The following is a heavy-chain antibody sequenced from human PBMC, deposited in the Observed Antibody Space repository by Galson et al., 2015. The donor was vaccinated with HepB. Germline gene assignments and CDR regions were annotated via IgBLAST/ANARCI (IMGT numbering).Heavy chain of an antibody. CDR1: GFTFDDYA. D-gene: IGHD3-22*01. J-gene: IGHJ4*02. Sequence: SLRLSCAASGFTFDDYAMHWVRQAPGKGLEWVSGISWNSGSIGYADSVKGRFTISRDNAKNSLYLQMNSLRAEDTALYYCAKGPYDSSGYYYPLDYWGQGTLVTVSS. CDR2: ISWNSGSI. CDR3: AKGPYDSSGYYYPLDY. V-gene: IGHV3-9*01.